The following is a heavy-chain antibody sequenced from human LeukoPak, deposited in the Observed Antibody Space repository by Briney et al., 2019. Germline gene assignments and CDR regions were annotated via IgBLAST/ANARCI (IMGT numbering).Heavy chain of an antibody. CDR2: IYYSGST. J-gene: IGHJ4*02. V-gene: IGHV4-59*12. CDR3: ARVGGGTYYYDSSGYWFDY. Sequence: KPSETLSLTCTVSGGSISSYYWSWIRQPPGKGLEWIGYIYYSGSTYYNPSLKSRVTISVDTSKNQFSLKLSSVTAADTAVYYCARVGGGTYYYDSSGYWFDYWGQGTLVTVSS. CDR1: GGSISSYY. D-gene: IGHD3-22*01.